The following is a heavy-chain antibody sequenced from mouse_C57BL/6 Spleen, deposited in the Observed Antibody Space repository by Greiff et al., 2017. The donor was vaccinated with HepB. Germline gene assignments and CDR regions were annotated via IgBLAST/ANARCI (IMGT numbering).Heavy chain of an antibody. CDR3: ATGVVAPYYFDY. J-gene: IGHJ2*01. D-gene: IGHD1-1*01. CDR2: ISSGSSTI. Sequence: EVMLVESGGGLVKPGGSLKLSCAASGFTFSDYGMHWVRQAPEKGLEWVAYISSGSSTIYYADTVKGRFTISRDNAKNTLFLQMTSLRSEDTAMYYCATGVVAPYYFDYWGQGTTLTVSS. CDR1: GFTFSDYG. V-gene: IGHV5-17*01.